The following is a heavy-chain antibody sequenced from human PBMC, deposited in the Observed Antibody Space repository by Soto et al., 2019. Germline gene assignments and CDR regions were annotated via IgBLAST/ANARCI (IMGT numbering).Heavy chain of an antibody. CDR1: GGSISSYY. J-gene: IGHJ2*01. Sequence: QVQLQESGPGLVKPSETLSLTCTVSGGSISSYYWSWIRQPPGKGLEWIGYSYYSGSTNYNPSLNSRVTIAVDTSKNQFSLKLSSVTAADTAVYYCARGGYCSGGSCYSPLRYFDLWGRGTLVTVSS. CDR3: ARGGYCSGGSCYSPLRYFDL. D-gene: IGHD2-15*01. CDR2: SYYSGST. V-gene: IGHV4-59*01.